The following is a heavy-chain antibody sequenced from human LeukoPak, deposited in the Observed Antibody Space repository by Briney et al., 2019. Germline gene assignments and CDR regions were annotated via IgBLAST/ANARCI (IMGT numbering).Heavy chain of an antibody. D-gene: IGHD6-13*01. CDR1: GFSFSNYW. CDR2: IKQDGSEK. J-gene: IGHJ5*02. V-gene: IGHV3-7*01. CDR3: ARATAVGLNCFDP. Sequence: GGSLSLSCAASGFSFSNYWMSWVRQAPGKGLEWVANIKQDGSEKYYVDSVKGRFTISRDNAKNSLYLQMDTLRAEDTAVYYCARATAVGLNCFDPWGQGTLVTVSS.